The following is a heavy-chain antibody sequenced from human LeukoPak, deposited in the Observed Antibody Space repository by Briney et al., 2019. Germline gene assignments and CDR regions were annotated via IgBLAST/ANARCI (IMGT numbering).Heavy chain of an antibody. Sequence: PSETLSLTCAVSGGSISSSNWWSWVRQPPGKGLEWIGEIYHSGSTNYNPSLKSRVTISVDKSKNQFSLKLSSVTAADTAVYYCARQDPSTDYGMDVWGQGTTVTVSS. CDR3: ARQDPSTDYGMDV. CDR1: GGSISSSNW. V-gene: IGHV4-4*02. J-gene: IGHJ6*02. CDR2: IYHSGST. D-gene: IGHD1-26*01.